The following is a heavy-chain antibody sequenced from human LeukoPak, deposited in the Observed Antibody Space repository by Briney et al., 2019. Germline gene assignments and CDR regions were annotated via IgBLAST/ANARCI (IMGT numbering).Heavy chain of an antibody. J-gene: IGHJ4*02. CDR2: ISYDGSNK. D-gene: IGHD1-26*01. CDR1: GFTFSSYA. Sequence: PERSLRLSCVASGFTFSSYAMHWVRQAPGKGLEWVAVISYDGSNKYYADSVKGRFTISRDDSRNTLYLQMNSLRGDDTAVYYCAKDVGKWESLHFFDYWGQGTLVTVSS. V-gene: IGHV3-30*04. CDR3: AKDVGKWESLHFFDY.